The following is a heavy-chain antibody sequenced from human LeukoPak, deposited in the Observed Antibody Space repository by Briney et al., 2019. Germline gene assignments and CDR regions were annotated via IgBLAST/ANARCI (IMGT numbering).Heavy chain of an antibody. CDR1: GGTFSSYA. Sequence: SVKVSCKASGGTFSSYAISWVRQAPGQGLEWMGRIIPIFGTANYAQKFQGRVTITTDESTSTAYMELSSLRSEDTAVYYCARDRHYYDSSGYYYVAFDYWGQGTLVTVSS. CDR3: ARDRHYYDSSGYYYVAFDY. J-gene: IGHJ4*02. D-gene: IGHD3-22*01. V-gene: IGHV1-69*05. CDR2: IIPIFGTA.